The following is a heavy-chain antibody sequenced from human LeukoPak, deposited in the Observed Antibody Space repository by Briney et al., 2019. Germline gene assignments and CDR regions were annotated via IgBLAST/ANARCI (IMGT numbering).Heavy chain of an antibody. CDR3: ARSVQLERHFDY. CDR2: FDPEDGET. Sequence: ASVKVSCKVSGYTLTELSMHWVRQAPGKGLEWMGGFDPEDGETIYAQKFQGRVTMTEDTSTDTAYMELSSLRSEDTAVYYCARSVQLERHFDYWGQGTLVTVSS. V-gene: IGHV1-24*01. J-gene: IGHJ4*02. CDR1: GYTLTELS. D-gene: IGHD1-1*01.